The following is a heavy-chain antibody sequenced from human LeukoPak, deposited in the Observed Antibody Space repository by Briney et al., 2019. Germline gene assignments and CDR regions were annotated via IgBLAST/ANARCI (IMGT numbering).Heavy chain of an antibody. CDR3: VGVPAAFDY. Sequence: PGGSLRLSCAASGFTFSSYAMSWARQAPGKGLEWVSTISRNGGSTYYADSVKGRFTISRDNSKNTLYLQMNSLTAEDTAVYYCVGVPAAFDYWGQGTLVTASS. V-gene: IGHV3-23*01. D-gene: IGHD2-2*01. J-gene: IGHJ4*02. CDR2: ISRNGGST. CDR1: GFTFSSYA.